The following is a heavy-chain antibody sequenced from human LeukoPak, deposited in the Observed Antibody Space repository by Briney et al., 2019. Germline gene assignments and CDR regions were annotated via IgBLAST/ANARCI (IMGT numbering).Heavy chain of an antibody. CDR3: ARDIKARPPFIDY. Sequence: SETLSLTSTVSGGSISSYYWSWIRQPAGKGLEWIGRIYTSGSTNYNPSLKSRVTMSVDTSKNQFSLKLSAVTASDTAVYFCARDIKARPPFIDYWGQRTLVTVYS. J-gene: IGHJ4*02. D-gene: IGHD6-6*01. CDR1: GGSISSYY. CDR2: IYTSGST. V-gene: IGHV4-4*07.